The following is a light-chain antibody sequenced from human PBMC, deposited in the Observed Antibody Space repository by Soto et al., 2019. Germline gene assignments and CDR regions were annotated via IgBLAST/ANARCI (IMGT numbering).Light chain of an antibody. J-gene: IGKJ1*01. CDR2: GVS. V-gene: IGKV3-20*01. CDR1: QSLSNNN. CDR3: HHYVSSLWT. Sequence: EIVLTQSPGTLSLSPGERATLSCRASQSLSNNNLAWYQQKPGQAPRLLIHGVSSRATGIPDRFSGSGSETDFTLTITRVEPEDFAVYYCHHYVSSLWTFGQGTKVEIK.